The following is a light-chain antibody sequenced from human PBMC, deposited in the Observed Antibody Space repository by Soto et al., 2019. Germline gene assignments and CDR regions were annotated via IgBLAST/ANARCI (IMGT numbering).Light chain of an antibody. CDR1: SGHSSYA. J-gene: IGLJ2*01. V-gene: IGLV4-69*01. CDR3: QTWGTGIHVV. Sequence: QLVLTQSPSASASLGASVKLTCTLSSGHSSYAIAWHQQQPEKGPRYLMKLDSDGSHTKGDAIPDRFSGSSSGAERYLTISGLQSQEEADYYCQTWGTGIHVVFGGGTKLTVL. CDR2: LDSDGSH.